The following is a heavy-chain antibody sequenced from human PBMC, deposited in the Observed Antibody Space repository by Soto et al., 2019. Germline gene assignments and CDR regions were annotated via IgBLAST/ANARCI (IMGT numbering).Heavy chain of an antibody. V-gene: IGHV3-66*01. CDR3: AILQYLLWFGESYYFDY. CDR1: GFTVSSNY. D-gene: IGHD3-10*01. J-gene: IGHJ4*02. Sequence: EVQLVESGGGLVQPGGSLRLSCAASGFTVSSNYMSWVRQAPGKGLEWVSVIYSGGSTYYADSVKGRFTISRDNSKNTLYLQMNSLRAEDTAVYYCAILQYLLWFGESYYFDYWGQGTLVTVSS. CDR2: IYSGGST.